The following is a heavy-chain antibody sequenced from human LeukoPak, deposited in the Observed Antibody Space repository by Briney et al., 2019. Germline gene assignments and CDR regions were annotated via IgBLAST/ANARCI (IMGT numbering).Heavy chain of an antibody. V-gene: IGHV4-34*01. J-gene: IGHJ4*02. CDR1: GGSFSGYY. CDR2: INHSGST. Sequence: PSETLSLTCAVYGGSFSGYYWIWIRQPPGKGLEWIGEINHSGSTNYNPSLKSRVTISVDTSKNQFSLKLSSVTAADTAVYYCARGSLGYSYGPDYWGQGTLVTVSS. D-gene: IGHD5-18*01. CDR3: ARGSLGYSYGPDY.